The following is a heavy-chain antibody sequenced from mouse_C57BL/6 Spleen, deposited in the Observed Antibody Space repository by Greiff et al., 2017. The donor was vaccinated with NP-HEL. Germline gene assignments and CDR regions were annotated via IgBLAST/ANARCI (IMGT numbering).Heavy chain of an antibody. V-gene: IGHV1-50*01. CDR3: AKEYAMDY. Sequence: QVQLQQPGAELVKPGASVKLSCKASGYTFTSYWMQWVKQRPGQGLEWIGEIDPSDSYTNYNQKCKGKATLTVDTSSSTAYMQLSSLTSEDSAVYYCAKEYAMDYWGQGTSVTVSS. J-gene: IGHJ4*01. CDR1: GYTFTSYW. CDR2: IDPSDSYT.